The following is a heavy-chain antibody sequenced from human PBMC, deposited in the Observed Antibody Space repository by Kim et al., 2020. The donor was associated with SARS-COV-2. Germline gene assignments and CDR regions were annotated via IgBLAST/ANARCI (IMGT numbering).Heavy chain of an antibody. CDR3: ARHTIAAAAFYWYFDL. J-gene: IGHJ2*01. CDR2: IYYSGST. D-gene: IGHD6-13*01. V-gene: IGHV4-39*01. CDR1: GGSISGSSYY. Sequence: SETLSLTCTVSGGSISGSSYYWGWIRQPPGKGLVWIGSIYYSGSTSYKPSLKSRVAISVDTSKNQFSLKLNSVTAADTAVYYCARHTIAAAAFYWYFDLWGRGTLVTVSS.